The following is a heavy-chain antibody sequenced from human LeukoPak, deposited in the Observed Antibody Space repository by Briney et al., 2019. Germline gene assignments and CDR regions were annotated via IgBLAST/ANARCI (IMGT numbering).Heavy chain of an antibody. J-gene: IGHJ5*02. CDR1: GFTFSDYY. D-gene: IGHD3-22*01. V-gene: IGHV3-11*01. CDR3: ARGGEIVVVITTTPNWFDP. Sequence: GGSLRLSCAASGFTFSDYYMSWIRQAPGKGLEWVSYISSSGSTIYYADSVKGRFTISRDNAKNSLYLQMNSLRDEDTAVYYCARGGEIVVVITTTPNWFDPWGQGTLVTVSS. CDR2: ISSSGSTI.